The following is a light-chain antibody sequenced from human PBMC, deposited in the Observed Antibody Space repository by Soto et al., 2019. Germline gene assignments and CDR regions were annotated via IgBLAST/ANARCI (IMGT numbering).Light chain of an antibody. CDR3: QQYESSPPSYS. CDR2: GAS. Sequence: EMVLTQSPGTLSSSPDESTTLSCRASQSLTSSYLAWSQQKPGQAPRLLIYGASSRGTGIPERFSGSGSGTDFTLTISRLESEDFAVYYCQQYESSPPSYSFGQGTKLEIK. J-gene: IGKJ2*01. CDR1: QSLTSSY. V-gene: IGKV3-20*01.